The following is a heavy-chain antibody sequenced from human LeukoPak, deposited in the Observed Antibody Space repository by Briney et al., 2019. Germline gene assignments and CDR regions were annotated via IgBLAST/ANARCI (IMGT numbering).Heavy chain of an antibody. D-gene: IGHD6-19*01. J-gene: IGHJ4*02. V-gene: IGHV5-51*01. CDR3: ARGSEANRQWLVPGVDY. Sequence: GESLKISCKGSGYSFTSYWIGWVRQMPGKGLEWMGIIYPGDSDTRYSPSFQGQVTISADKSISTAYLQWSSLKASDSAMYYCARGSEANRQWLVPGVDYWGQGTLVTVSS. CDR2: IYPGDSDT. CDR1: GYSFTSYW.